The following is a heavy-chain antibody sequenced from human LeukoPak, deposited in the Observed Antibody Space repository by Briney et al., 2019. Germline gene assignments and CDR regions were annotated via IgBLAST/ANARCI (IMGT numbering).Heavy chain of an antibody. J-gene: IGHJ4*02. CDR1: GGSISNYY. Sequence: PSETLSLTCTVSGGSISNYYWSWIRQPPGKGLEWIGYVSYSGDINYNPSLKSRVTMSVDTSKNQFSLKLASVTAADTAVYYCARHSSGWHFDSWGQGALVTVSS. D-gene: IGHD6-19*01. CDR3: ARHSSGWHFDS. V-gene: IGHV4-59*01. CDR2: VSYSGDI.